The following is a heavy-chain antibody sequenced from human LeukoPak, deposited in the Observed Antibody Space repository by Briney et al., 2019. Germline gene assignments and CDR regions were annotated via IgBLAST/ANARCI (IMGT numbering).Heavy chain of an antibody. Sequence: GASVKVSCKASGYTFTSYGISRVRQAPGQGLEWMGWISAYNGNTNYAQKLQGGVTMTTDTSTSTAYMELRSLRSDDTAVYYCARVPGRLLWFGELPSGFDYWGQGTLVTVSS. CDR3: ARVPGRLLWFGELPSGFDY. CDR2: ISAYNGNT. D-gene: IGHD3-10*01. CDR1: GYTFTSYG. V-gene: IGHV1-18*01. J-gene: IGHJ4*02.